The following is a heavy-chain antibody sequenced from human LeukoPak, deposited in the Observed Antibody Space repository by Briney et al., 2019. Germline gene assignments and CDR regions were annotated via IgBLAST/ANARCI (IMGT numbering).Heavy chain of an antibody. V-gene: IGHV4-39*01. CDR2: IYYSGST. Sequence: SETLSLTCTVSGGSISSSSYYWGWIRQPPGKGLVWIGSIYYSGSTNYNPSLKSRVTISVDTSKNQFSLKLSSVTAADTAVYYCARHGESGSYRKKRFDYWGQGTLVTVSS. J-gene: IGHJ4*02. D-gene: IGHD1-26*01. CDR1: GGSISSSSYY. CDR3: ARHGESGSYRKKRFDY.